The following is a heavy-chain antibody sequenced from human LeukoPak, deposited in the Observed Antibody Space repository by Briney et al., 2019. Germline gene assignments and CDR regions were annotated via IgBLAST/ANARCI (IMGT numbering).Heavy chain of an antibody. Sequence: GGSLRLSCAASGFTVSSNYMSWVRQAPGKGLEWVAVISYGGSDKYYADSVKGRFTIPRDNANNSLYLQMNSLRAEDTAVYYCAKNSDIVVVTAQDYWGQGTLVTVSS. V-gene: IGHV3-30*18. CDR2: ISYGGSDK. CDR3: AKNSDIVVVTAQDY. D-gene: IGHD2-21*02. CDR1: GFTVSSNY. J-gene: IGHJ4*02.